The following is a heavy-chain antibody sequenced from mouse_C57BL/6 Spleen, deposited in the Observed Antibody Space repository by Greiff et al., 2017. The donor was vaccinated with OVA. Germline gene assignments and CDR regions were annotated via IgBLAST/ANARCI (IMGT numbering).Heavy chain of an antibody. V-gene: IGHV1-22*01. D-gene: IGHD1-1*01. CDR2: INPNNGGT. J-gene: IGHJ4*01. Sequence: EVQLQQSGPELVKPGASVKMSCKASGYTFTDYNMHWVKQSHGKSLEWIGYINPNNGGTSYNQKFKGKATLTVNKSSSTAYMELRSLTSEDSAVYYCAREGIFYYYGSSYLEGAMDYWGQGTSVTVSS. CDR1: GYTFTDYN. CDR3: AREGIFYYYGSSYLEGAMDY.